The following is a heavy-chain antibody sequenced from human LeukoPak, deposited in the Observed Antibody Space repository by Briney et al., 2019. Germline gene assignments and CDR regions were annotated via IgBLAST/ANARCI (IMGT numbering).Heavy chain of an antibody. CDR3: ARDRGQSYFDY. CDR2: IYYDGSNQ. Sequence: GGSLRLSWATSGFTFRNYGMHWVRQAPGKGLEWVAIIYYDGSNQYYADSVKGRFTISRDNSKNTLYLQLNSLRAEDTAMYYCARDRGQSYFDYWGQGTLVTVSS. D-gene: IGHD3-10*01. J-gene: IGHJ4*02. CDR1: GFTFRNYG. V-gene: IGHV3-33*01.